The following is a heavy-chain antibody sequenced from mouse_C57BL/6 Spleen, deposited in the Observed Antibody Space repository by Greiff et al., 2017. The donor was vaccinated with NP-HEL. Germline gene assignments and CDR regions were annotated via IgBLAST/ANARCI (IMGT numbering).Heavy chain of an antibody. CDR3: ARSYGSSYPFAY. Sequence: EVQLQESGPGLVKPSQSLSLTCSVTGYSITSGYYWNWIRQYPGNKLEWMGYISYDGSNNYNPSLKNRISITRDTSKNQFFLKLNSVTTEDTATYYCARSYGSSYPFAYWGQGTLVTVSA. D-gene: IGHD1-1*01. J-gene: IGHJ3*01. V-gene: IGHV3-6*01. CDR2: ISYDGSN. CDR1: GYSITSGYY.